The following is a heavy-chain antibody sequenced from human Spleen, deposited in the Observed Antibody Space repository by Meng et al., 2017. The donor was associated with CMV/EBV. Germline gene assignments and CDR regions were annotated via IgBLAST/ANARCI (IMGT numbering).Heavy chain of an antibody. CDR2: ISGSGGST. Sequence: GGSLRLSCAASGFTFSSYGMHWVRQAPGKGLEWVSVISGSGGSTYNADSVKGRFTISRDNSKNTLYLQMNRLRADDTAVYYCAKGTTKYIYYGMDVWGQGTTVTVSS. V-gene: IGHV3-23*01. CDR1: GFTFSSYG. J-gene: IGHJ6*02. D-gene: IGHD2/OR15-2a*01. CDR3: AKGTTKYIYYGMDV.